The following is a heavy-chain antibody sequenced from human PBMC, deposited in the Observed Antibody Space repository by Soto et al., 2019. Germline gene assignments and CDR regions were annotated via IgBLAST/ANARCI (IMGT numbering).Heavy chain of an antibody. CDR1: GYTFTAYY. V-gene: IGHV1-2*03. CDR3: ARGGYTYGYGLDY. Sequence: QVQLVQSGAEVKKLGASVKVSCKASGYTFTAYYXXXXXQAPXXXXEWVGWINPNSGDTNYAQRFQGWVTMTGDTSVSTAYMDLTRLRSDDTAVYYCARGGYTYGYGLDYWGQGTLVTVSS. J-gene: IGHJ4*02. D-gene: IGHD5-18*01. CDR2: INPNSGDT.